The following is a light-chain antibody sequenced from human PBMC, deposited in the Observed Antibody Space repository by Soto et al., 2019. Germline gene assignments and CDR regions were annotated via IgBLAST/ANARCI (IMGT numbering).Light chain of an antibody. CDR3: RQRNNWPKIT. J-gene: IGKJ5*01. Sequence: IVLTQSPGTLSLSPGERATLSCRASQTVSSNFLAWYQEKPGQGPRLLIYGASTRATGIPDRFSGSGSGTDFTLTISRLDPEDFAVYYCRQRNNWPKITFGQGTRLEIK. CDR1: QTVSSNF. V-gene: IGKV3D-20*02. CDR2: GAS.